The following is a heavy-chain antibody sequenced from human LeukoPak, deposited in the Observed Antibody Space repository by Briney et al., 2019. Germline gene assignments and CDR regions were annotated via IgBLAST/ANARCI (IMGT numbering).Heavy chain of an antibody. D-gene: IGHD6-6*01. CDR3: ARDKGTSYLSSFDY. CDR1: GFTFSSYA. J-gene: IGHJ4*02. Sequence: GGSLRLSCLASGFTFSSYAMDWVRQAPGQGLQWVSAVGTSADTYYADSVKGRFTISRDNSKNTLYLQMNSLRAADTAVYYCARDKGTSYLSSFDYWGQGTLVTVSS. V-gene: IGHV3-23*01. CDR2: VGTSADT.